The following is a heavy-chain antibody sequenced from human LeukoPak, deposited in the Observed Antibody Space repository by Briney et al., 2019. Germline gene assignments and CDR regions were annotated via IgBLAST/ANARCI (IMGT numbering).Heavy chain of an antibody. V-gene: IGHV4-30-4*08. CDR1: GGSISSGDYY. J-gene: IGHJ4*02. CDR3: ARDRIAVAGTFDY. CDR2: IYYSGST. Sequence: PSETLSLTCTVSGGSISSGDYYWNWIRQPPGKGLEWIGYIYYSGSTYYNPSLKSRVTISVDTSKNRFSLKLSSVTAADTAVYYCARDRIAVAGTFDYWGQGTLVTVSS. D-gene: IGHD6-19*01.